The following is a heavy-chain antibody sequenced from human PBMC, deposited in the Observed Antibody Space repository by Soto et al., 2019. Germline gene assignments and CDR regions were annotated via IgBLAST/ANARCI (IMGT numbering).Heavy chain of an antibody. J-gene: IGHJ4*02. V-gene: IGHV1-46*01. CDR2: INPGDGST. CDR3: ARSYVQSRHIDY. Sequence: GASVKVSFKSYGYTFTSYYMHGLRQAPGQGLEWMGIINPGDGSTSYPQKFQCRVTMTRDTSTSTVYMELSSLRSEDTAVYFCARSYVQSRHIDYWGQRTQVTVSS. D-gene: IGHD3-10*02. CDR1: GYTFTSYY.